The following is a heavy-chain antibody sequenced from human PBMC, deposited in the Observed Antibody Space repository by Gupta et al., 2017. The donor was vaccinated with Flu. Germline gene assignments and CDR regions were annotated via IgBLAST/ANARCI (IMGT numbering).Heavy chain of an antibody. D-gene: IGHD5-12*01. CDR2: IKSDGSIT. Sequence: SSYWMNWVRQAPGKGLVWVSRIKSDGSITYYADSVKGRFTISRDNAKNTLYLQMNSLRAEDTAVYYCVRGVGDGYNTFFDSWGQGTLVTVSS. CDR1: SSYW. CDR3: VRGVGDGYNTFFDS. V-gene: IGHV3-74*01. J-gene: IGHJ4*02.